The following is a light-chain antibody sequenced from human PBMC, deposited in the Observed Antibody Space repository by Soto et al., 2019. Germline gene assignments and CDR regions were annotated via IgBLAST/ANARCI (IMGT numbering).Light chain of an antibody. CDR1: QTISSW. CDR2: KAS. Sequence: DIQMTQSPSTLSGSVGDRVTITCRASQTISSWLAWYQQKPGKAPKLLIYKASTLKSGVPSRFSGSGSGTEFTLTISSLQPDYFATYYCQHYNSYSEAFGQGTNVELK. CDR3: QHYNSYSEA. V-gene: IGKV1-5*03. J-gene: IGKJ1*01.